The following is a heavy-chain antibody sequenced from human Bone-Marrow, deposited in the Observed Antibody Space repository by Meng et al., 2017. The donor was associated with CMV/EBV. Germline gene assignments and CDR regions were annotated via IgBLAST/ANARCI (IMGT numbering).Heavy chain of an antibody. Sequence: GESLKISCAASGFTFSGSDMHWVRQASGKGLEWVGRIRSKTNSYATAYAASVKGRFTISRDDSKNMAYLQMNSLETEDTAVYYCTYPSKYQLLLDYWGQGTRVTVSS. CDR2: IRSKTNSYAT. V-gene: IGHV3-73*01. CDR1: GFTFSGSD. D-gene: IGHD2-2*01. J-gene: IGHJ4*02. CDR3: TYPSKYQLLLDY.